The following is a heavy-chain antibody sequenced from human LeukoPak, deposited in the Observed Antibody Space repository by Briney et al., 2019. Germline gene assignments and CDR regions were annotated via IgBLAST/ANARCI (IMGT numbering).Heavy chain of an antibody. Sequence: GGSLRLSCVASGFTFSSYGMHWVRQAPGKGLEWVAVIWYDGSNKYYADSVKGRFTISRDNSKNTLYLQMNSLRAEDTAVYYCARDWDDSIGYRRWGQGALVTVYS. D-gene: IGHD3-22*01. CDR3: ARDWDDSIGYRR. CDR2: IWYDGSNK. V-gene: IGHV3-33*01. J-gene: IGHJ4*02. CDR1: GFTFSSYG.